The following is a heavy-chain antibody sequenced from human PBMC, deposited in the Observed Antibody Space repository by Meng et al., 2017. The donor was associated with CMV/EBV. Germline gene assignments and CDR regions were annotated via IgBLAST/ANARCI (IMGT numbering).Heavy chain of an antibody. CDR2: ISSGGST. V-gene: IGHV3-53*01. CDR1: GFIVSSNY. CDR3: ARDEQSRFPID. J-gene: IGHJ4*02. Sequence: GESLKISCAASGFIVSSNYMSWVRQAPGKGLEWVSVISSGGSTYYADSVEGRFTISRDNSKNTLYLQMNSLRAEDTAVYYCARDEQSRFPIDWGQGTLVTVS. D-gene: IGHD1/OR15-1a*01.